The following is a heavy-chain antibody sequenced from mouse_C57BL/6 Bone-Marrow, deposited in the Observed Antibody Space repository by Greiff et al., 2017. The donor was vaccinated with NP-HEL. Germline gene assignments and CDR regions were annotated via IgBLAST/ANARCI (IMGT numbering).Heavy chain of an antibody. J-gene: IGHJ2*01. V-gene: IGHV1-18*01. D-gene: IGHD1-1*01. Sequence: VQLQQSGPELVKPGASVKIPCKASGYTFTDYNMDWVKQSHGKSLEWIGDINPNNGGTIYNQKFKGKATLTVDKSSSTAYMELRSLTSEDTAVYYCARGTTVVAPYYFDCWGQGTTLTVSS. CDR3: ARGTTVVAPYYFDC. CDR2: INPNNGGT. CDR1: GYTFTDYN.